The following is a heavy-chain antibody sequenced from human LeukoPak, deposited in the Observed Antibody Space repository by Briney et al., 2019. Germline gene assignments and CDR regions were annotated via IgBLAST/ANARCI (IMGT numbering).Heavy chain of an antibody. D-gene: IGHD3-22*01. CDR2: IRYDGSNK. J-gene: IGHJ4*02. V-gene: IGHV3-30*02. CDR3: AKARTKYYYDSSGPDPPDY. Sequence: PGGSLRLSCAASGFTFSSYGMHWVRQAPGKGLEWVAFIRYDGSNKYYADSVKGRFTISRDNSKNTLYLQMNSLRAEDTAVYYCAKARTKYYYDSSGPDPPDYWGQGTLVTVSS. CDR1: GFTFSSYG.